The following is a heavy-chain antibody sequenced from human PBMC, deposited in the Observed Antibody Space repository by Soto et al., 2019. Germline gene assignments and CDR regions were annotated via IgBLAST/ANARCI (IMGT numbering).Heavy chain of an antibody. V-gene: IGHV3-21*01. CDR1: GFNFSTYS. Sequence: EVQLVESGGGLVKPGGSLRLSCAASGFNFSTYSMNWVRQAPGKGLEWVSSITRSSTYIYYSDSVKGRFTISRDNAKNALYLQMNSLRAEDTAVYYCARDRGIFGVGDYYYYMDVWGKGTTVTVSS. CDR2: ITRSSTYI. J-gene: IGHJ6*03. CDR3: ARDRGIFGVGDYYYYMDV. D-gene: IGHD3-3*01.